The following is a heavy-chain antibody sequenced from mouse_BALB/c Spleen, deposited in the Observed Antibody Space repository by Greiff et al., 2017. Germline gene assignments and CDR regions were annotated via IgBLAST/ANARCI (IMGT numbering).Heavy chain of an antibody. D-gene: IGHD1-1*01. CDR1: GYTFTSYW. Sequence: VQLQQPGAELVRPGASVKLSCKASGYTFTSYWINWVKQRPGQGLEWIGNIYPSDSYTNYNQKFKDKATLTVDKSSSTAYMQLSSPTSEDSAVYYCTRQNSFYYYGDYWGQGTTLTVSS. J-gene: IGHJ2*01. CDR2: IYPSDSYT. V-gene: IGHV1-69*02. CDR3: TRQNSFYYYGDY.